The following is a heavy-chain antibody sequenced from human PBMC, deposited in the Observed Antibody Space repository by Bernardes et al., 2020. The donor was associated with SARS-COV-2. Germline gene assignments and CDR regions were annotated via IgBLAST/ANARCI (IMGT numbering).Heavy chain of an antibody. V-gene: IGHV3-48*03. Sequence: GGSLRLSCAAFEFTCGSEDMSWVRQAPGKGLDLISYISTSASGSVVYYADSVKGRFTISRDNAKNSLYLQMNSLRAEDTAVYYCARETEAMVTISYYGMDVWGQGTTVTVSS. J-gene: IGHJ6*02. CDR3: ARETEAMVTISYYGMDV. CDR1: EFTCGSED. D-gene: IGHD5-18*01. CDR2: ISTSASGSVV.